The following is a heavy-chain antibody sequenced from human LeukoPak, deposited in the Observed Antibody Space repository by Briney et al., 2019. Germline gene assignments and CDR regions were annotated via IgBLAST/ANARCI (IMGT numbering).Heavy chain of an antibody. CDR1: GYTFTGYY. CDR3: ARETYGSGSYYKY. J-gene: IGHJ4*02. Sequence: GASVKVSCKXSGYTFTGYYMHWVRQVPGQVLELMGWINPNSGGTNYAQKFQGRVTMTRDTSISTAYMELSRLRSDDTAVYYCARETYGSGSYYKYWGQGTLVTVSS. D-gene: IGHD3-10*01. V-gene: IGHV1-2*02. CDR2: INPNSGGT.